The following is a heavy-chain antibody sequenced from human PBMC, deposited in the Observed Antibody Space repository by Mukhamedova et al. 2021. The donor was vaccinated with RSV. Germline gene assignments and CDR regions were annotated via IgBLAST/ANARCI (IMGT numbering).Heavy chain of an antibody. D-gene: IGHD3-16*01. V-gene: IGHV4-59*01. J-gene: IGHJ3*01. CDR2: AHHSGST. Sequence: NWIRQSPGRGLEWIGYAHHSGSTLYNPSLKSRVIISVDTSKKQFSLKLTSVTTADSAVYYCARWGESGGYRIRAFDVWGQGTAVT. CDR3: ARWGESGGYRIRAFDV.